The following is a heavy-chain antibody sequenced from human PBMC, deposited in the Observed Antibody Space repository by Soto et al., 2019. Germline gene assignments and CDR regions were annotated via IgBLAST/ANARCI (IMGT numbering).Heavy chain of an antibody. V-gene: IGHV3-33*01. D-gene: IGHD1-26*01. CDR3: ARDRPVLYYSGSHFGFDY. CDR1: GFTFSSYG. J-gene: IGHJ4*02. CDR2: IWYDGSNK. Sequence: PGGSLRLSCAASGFTFSSYGMHWVRQAPGKGLEWVAVIWYDGSNKYYADSVKGRFTISRDNSKNTLYLQMNSLRAEDTAVYYCARDRPVLYYSGSHFGFDYWRQAPLVTVSS.